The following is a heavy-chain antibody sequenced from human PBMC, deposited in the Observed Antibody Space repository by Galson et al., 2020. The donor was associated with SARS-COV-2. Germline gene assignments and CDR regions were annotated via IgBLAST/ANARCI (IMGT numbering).Heavy chain of an antibody. Sequence: TGGSLRLSCAASGFTFDNFAMHWVRQAPGKGPEWVAVISYDGSNRHYADSVRGRFTISRDHSKNTLYLQMNSLRADDTAVYYCARGDEVMTATYYYYYYYGLDAWGQGTTVTVSS. V-gene: IGHV3-30-3*01. CDR2: ISYDGSNR. D-gene: IGHD1-26*01. CDR1: GFTFDNFA. J-gene: IGHJ6*02. CDR3: ARGDEVMTATYYYYYYYGLDA.